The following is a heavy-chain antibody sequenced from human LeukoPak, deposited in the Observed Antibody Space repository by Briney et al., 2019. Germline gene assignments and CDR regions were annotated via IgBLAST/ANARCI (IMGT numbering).Heavy chain of an antibody. CDR3: AREFWSGYYSSDY. J-gene: IGHJ4*02. CDR2: ISSSSSYI. V-gene: IGHV3-21*01. Sequence: KPGGSLRLSCAASGFTFSSYSMNWVREAPGKGLEWVSSISSSSSYIYYADSVKGRFTISRDNARNSLYLQMNSLRAEDTAVYYCAREFWSGYYSSDYWGQGTLVTVSS. D-gene: IGHD3-3*01. CDR1: GFTFSSYS.